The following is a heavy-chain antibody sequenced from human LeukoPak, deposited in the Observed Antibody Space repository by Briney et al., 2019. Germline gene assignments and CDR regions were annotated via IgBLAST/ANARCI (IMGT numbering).Heavy chain of an antibody. CDR3: ARQNAMATIYFDY. CDR1: GGSISSYY. Sequence: SETLSLTCTVSGGSISSYYWSWIRQPPGKGLEWIGYIYYSGSTNYNPSLKSRVTISVDMSKNQFSLKLSSVTAADTAVYYCARQNAMATIYFDYWGQGTLVTVSS. CDR2: IYYSGST. V-gene: IGHV4-59*08. D-gene: IGHD5-24*01. J-gene: IGHJ4*02.